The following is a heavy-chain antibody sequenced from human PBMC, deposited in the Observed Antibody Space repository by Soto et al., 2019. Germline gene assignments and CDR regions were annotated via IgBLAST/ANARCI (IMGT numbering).Heavy chain of an antibody. D-gene: IGHD6-13*01. V-gene: IGHV1-46*01. J-gene: IGHJ6*02. CDR2: INPSGGST. Sequence: QVQLVQSGAEVKKPGASVKVSCKASGYTFTSYYMHWVRQAPGQGLEWMGIINPSGGSTSFAQKFQGRVTMTRDTSTSRVYMELSSRRSEDTAVYYCARDQSIGGAGSSGMDVWGQGTTVTVSS. CDR3: ARDQSIGGAGSSGMDV. CDR1: GYTFTSYY.